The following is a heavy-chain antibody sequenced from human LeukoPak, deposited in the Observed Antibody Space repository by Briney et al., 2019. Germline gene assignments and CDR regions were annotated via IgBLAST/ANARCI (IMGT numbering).Heavy chain of an antibody. J-gene: IGHJ3*02. D-gene: IGHD3-3*01. CDR1: GYTFTSYG. V-gene: IGHV1-18*01. CDR2: ISAYNGNT. Sequence: ASVKVSCKASGYTFTSYGISWVRQAPGQGLEWMGWISAYNGNTNYAQKLQGRVTMTTDTSTSTAYMELRSLRSDDTAVYYCARDCSITIFGVANDAFDIWGQGTMVTVSS. CDR3: ARDCSITIFGVANDAFDI.